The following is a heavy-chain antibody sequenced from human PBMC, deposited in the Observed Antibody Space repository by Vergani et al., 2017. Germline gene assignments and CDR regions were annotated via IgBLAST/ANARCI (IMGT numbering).Heavy chain of an antibody. Sequence: QVQLVESGGGVVQPGRSLRLSCAASGFTFSSYGMHWVRQAPGKGLEWVAVIWYDGSNKYYADSVKGRFTISRDNSKNTLYLQMNSLRAEDTAVYYCATGPRGYCSGGSCYEFAAVVHMAGADYYYGMDVWGQGTTVTVSS. CDR2: IWYDGSNK. CDR1: GFTFSSYG. J-gene: IGHJ6*02. D-gene: IGHD2-15*01. V-gene: IGHV3-33*01. CDR3: ATGPRGYCSGGSCYEFAAVVHMAGADYYYGMDV.